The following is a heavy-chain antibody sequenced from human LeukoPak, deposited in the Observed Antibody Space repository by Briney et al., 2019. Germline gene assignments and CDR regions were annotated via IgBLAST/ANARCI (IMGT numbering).Heavy chain of an antibody. CDR1: GLTFSSYS. J-gene: IGHJ5*02. V-gene: IGHV3-21*01. D-gene: IGHD6-6*01. CDR2: ISSSSSYI. Sequence: PGGSLRLSCAASGLTFSSYSMNWVRQAPGKGLEWVSSISSSSSYIYYADSVKGRFTISRDNAKNSLYLQMNSLRAEDTAVYYCARERSIAEFDPWGQGTLVTVSS. CDR3: ARERSIAEFDP.